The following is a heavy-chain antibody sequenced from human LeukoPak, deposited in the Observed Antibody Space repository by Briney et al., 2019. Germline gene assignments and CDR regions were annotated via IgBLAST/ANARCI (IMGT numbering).Heavy chain of an antibody. V-gene: IGHV4-34*01. CDR2: INHSGST. Sequence: SETLSLTCAVYGGSFSGYYWSWLRQPPGKGLEWIGEINHSGSTNYNPSLKSRVTISVDTSKNQFSLKLSSVTAADTAVYYCARAADILTGYLTHDFDYWGQGTLVTVSS. J-gene: IGHJ4*02. CDR3: ARAADILTGYLTHDFDY. CDR1: GGSFSGYY. D-gene: IGHD3-9*01.